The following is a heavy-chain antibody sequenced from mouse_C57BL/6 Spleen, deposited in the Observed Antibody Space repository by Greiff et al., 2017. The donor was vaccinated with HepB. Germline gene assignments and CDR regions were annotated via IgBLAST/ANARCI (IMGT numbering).Heavy chain of an antibody. J-gene: IGHJ3*01. D-gene: IGHD4-1*01. CDR3: ARGDWDRFAY. Sequence: EVKLMESGPELVKPGASVKIPCKASGYTFTDYNMDWVKQSHGKSLEWIGDINPNNGGTIYNQKFKGKATLTVDKSSSTAYMELRSLTSEDTAVYYCARGDWDRFAYWGQGTLVTVSA. V-gene: IGHV1-18*01. CDR2: INPNNGGT. CDR1: GYTFTDYN.